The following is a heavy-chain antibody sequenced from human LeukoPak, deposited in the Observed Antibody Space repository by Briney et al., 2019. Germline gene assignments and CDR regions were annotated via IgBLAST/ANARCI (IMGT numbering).Heavy chain of an antibody. CDR3: ARGGASSRYFGY. CDR1: GGSIRGHY. CDR2: VSYSGST. J-gene: IGHJ4*02. Sequence: PSETLPLTCTVSGGSIRGHYWSWLRQPPGQVLEWIGFVSYSGSTNYNPSFNGRVTISLDTSKSQFSLGLNSVTAADTAVYFCARGGASSRYFGYWGQGTLVTVSS. D-gene: IGHD1-26*01. V-gene: IGHV4-59*11.